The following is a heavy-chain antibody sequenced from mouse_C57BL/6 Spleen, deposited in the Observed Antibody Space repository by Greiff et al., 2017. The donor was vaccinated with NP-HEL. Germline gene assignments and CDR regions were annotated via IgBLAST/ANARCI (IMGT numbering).Heavy chain of an antibody. V-gene: IGHV1-5*01. CDR3: TLYYGNLAWFAY. D-gene: IGHD2-1*01. J-gene: IGHJ3*01. Sequence: VQLQQSGTVLARPGASVKMSCKTSGYTFTSYWMHWVKQRPGQGLEWIGAIYPGNSDTSYNQKFKGKATLTAVTSAGTAYMELSSLTNEDSAVDYCTLYYGNLAWFAYWGQGTLVTVSA. CDR1: GYTFTSYW. CDR2: IYPGNSDT.